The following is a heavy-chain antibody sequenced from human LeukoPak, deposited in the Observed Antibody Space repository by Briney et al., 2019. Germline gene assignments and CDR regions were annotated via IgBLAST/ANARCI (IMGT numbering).Heavy chain of an antibody. CDR3: AREYYYDSSGYYYAPGY. CDR1: GFTFSSYS. CDR2: ISSSSSYI. J-gene: IGHJ4*02. V-gene: IGHV3-21*01. D-gene: IGHD3-22*01. Sequence: PGGSLRLSCAAPGFTFSSYSMNWVRQAPGKGLEWVSSISSSSSYIYYADSVKGRFTISRDNAKNSLYLQMNSLRAEDTAVYYCAREYYYDSSGYYYAPGYWDQGTLVTVSS.